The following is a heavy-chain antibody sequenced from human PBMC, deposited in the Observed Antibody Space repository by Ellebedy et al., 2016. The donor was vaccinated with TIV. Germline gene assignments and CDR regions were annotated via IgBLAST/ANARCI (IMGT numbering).Heavy chain of an antibody. Sequence: GGSLRLSCAASRFSFRSYWMSWVRQAPGKGLEWVANIRQDGNKNYVDSVKGRFTVSRDNAQNSLFLHMNSLRVDDTAVYFCARDGAYGDYAPGQYGMDVWGQGTTVIVS. CDR2: IRQDGNK. CDR1: RFSFRSYW. J-gene: IGHJ6*02. D-gene: IGHD4-17*01. CDR3: ARDGAYGDYAPGQYGMDV. V-gene: IGHV3-7*03.